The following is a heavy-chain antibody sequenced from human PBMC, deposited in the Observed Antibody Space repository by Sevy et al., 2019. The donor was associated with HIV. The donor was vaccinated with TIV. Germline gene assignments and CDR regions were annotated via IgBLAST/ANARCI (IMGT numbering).Heavy chain of an antibody. Sequence: GGSLRLSCAASGFTFSTYSMNWVRQAPGKGLEWVSSIGGSSRSIYHADSVKGRFTISRDNAKNSLYLQMNSLRADDTAVYYCAREEEEGFDSWGQGTLVTVSS. CDR3: AREEEEGFDS. V-gene: IGHV3-21*01. CDR1: GFTFSTYS. J-gene: IGHJ4*02. CDR2: IGGSSRSI.